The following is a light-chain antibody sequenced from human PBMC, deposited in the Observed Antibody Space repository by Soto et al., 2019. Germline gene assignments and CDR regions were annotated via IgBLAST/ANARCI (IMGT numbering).Light chain of an antibody. CDR2: LGS. CDR1: QRLLHSNGNTF. J-gene: IGKJ2*01. Sequence: EIVMTQSPPSLTVTPGEPASISCRPSQRLLHSNGNTFLDWYLQKPGQSPQLLIYLGSNRASGVPDRVSGSEAGTDFTLKISRVEAEDVGVYYCMQALQTPYTFGRGTKVDNK. CDR3: MQALQTPYT. V-gene: IGKV2-28*01.